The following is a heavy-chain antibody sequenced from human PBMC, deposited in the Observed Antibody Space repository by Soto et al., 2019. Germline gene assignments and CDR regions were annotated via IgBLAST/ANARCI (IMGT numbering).Heavy chain of an antibody. Sequence: QVQLVQSGAEVKQPGASVKVSCKASGYTFTSYGISWVRQAPGQGLDWMGWISAYNGNTKYAQDLQGRVTMTTDTSTSTAYMELRSLRSDDTAMYYCARFSGGSYNTYYFYYGMDVWGQGTTVTVSS. CDR3: ARFSGGSYNTYYFYYGMDV. D-gene: IGHD2-15*01. J-gene: IGHJ6*02. CDR2: ISAYNGNT. V-gene: IGHV1-18*04. CDR1: GYTFTSYG.